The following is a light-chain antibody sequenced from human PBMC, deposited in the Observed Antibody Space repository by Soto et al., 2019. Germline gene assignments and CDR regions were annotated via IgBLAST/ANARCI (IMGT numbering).Light chain of an antibody. J-gene: IGKJ1*01. Sequence: EIVMTQSPATLSVSPGERATLSCRASQSVSNNLAWYQKKPGQAPRLLIYGASTRATGIPAMFSGSGSGTEVTLTISSLQSEDFAVYYCQQYNNWWTFGQGTKMEIK. CDR2: GAS. CDR3: QQYNNWWT. CDR1: QSVSNN. V-gene: IGKV3-15*01.